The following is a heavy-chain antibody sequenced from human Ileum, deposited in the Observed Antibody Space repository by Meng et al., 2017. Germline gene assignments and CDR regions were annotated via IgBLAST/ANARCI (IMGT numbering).Heavy chain of an antibody. V-gene: IGHV1-18*01. Sequence: QVQLVQSGAWVKKPGASVKVSCKASGYTFTSYGISWVRQAPGQGLEYMGWISGYNGNTNYVEKFQGRVTMTTDTSTRTAYMELRSLRSDDTAVYYCARRSSGYQAGLNLNDYWGQGTLVTVSS. CDR3: ARRSSGYQAGLNLNDY. D-gene: IGHD3-22*01. J-gene: IGHJ4*02. CDR1: GYTFTSYG. CDR2: ISGYNGNT.